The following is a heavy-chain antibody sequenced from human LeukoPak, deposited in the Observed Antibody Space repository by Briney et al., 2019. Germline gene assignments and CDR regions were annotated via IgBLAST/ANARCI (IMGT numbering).Heavy chain of an antibody. CDR1: GYTFTSYY. J-gene: IGHJ4*02. CDR3: ARVMSGYDSSGYSSKMFDY. D-gene: IGHD3-22*01. CDR2: INPSGGST. V-gene: IGHV1-46*01. Sequence: ASVKVSCKASGYTFTSYYMHWVRQAPGQGLEWMGIINPSGGSTSYAQKFQGRVTMTRDTSTSTVYKELSSLRSEDTAVYYCARVMSGYDSSGYSSKMFDYWGQGTLVTVSS.